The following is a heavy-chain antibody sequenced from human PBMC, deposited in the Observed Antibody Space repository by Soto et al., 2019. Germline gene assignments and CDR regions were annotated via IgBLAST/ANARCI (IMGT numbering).Heavy chain of an antibody. D-gene: IGHD3-22*01. V-gene: IGHV3-23*01. Sequence: GGSLRLSCVGSGFTFSDSVMAWVRRAPGKGLEWLSVMSGDGRTRYALSVTGRFTISRDNSKNTLYLQMRSLRAEDAAAYYCVKWHTSNFDSLPFTGFDFWGQGTQVTVSS. CDR2: MSGDGRT. J-gene: IGHJ4*02. CDR3: VKWHTSNFDSLPFTGFDF. CDR1: GFTFSDSV.